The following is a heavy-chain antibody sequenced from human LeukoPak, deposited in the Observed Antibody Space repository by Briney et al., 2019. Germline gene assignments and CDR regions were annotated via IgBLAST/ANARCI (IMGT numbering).Heavy chain of an antibody. D-gene: IGHD2-21*02. CDR3: ASGGRLLTDGY. CDR2: IYTSGST. J-gene: IGHJ4*02. Sequence: PSETLSLTCTVSGGSIGSYYWSWIRQPAGKGLEWIGRIYTSGSTNYNPSLKSRVTMSVDTSKNQFSLKLSSVTAADTAVYYCASGGRLLTDGYWGQGTLVTVSS. V-gene: IGHV4-4*07. CDR1: GGSIGSYY.